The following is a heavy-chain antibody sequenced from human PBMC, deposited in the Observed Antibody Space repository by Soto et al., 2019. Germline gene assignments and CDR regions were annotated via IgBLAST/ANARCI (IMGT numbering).Heavy chain of an antibody. D-gene: IGHD6-13*01. Sequence: SETLSLTCTVSGGSISSGGYYWSWIRQPPGKGLEWIGYIYYSGSTNYNPSLKSRVTISVDTSKNQFSLKLSSVTAADTAVYYCARAKAPLYSSSWYWFDPWGQGTLVTVSS. V-gene: IGHV4-61*08. CDR1: GGSISSGGYY. CDR2: IYYSGST. J-gene: IGHJ5*02. CDR3: ARAKAPLYSSSWYWFDP.